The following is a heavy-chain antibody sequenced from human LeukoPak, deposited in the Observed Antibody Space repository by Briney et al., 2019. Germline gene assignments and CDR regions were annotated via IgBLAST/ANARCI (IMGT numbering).Heavy chain of an antibody. V-gene: IGHV1-3*01. CDR3: ARDYYDSSGYQMGVDP. D-gene: IGHD3-22*01. J-gene: IGHJ5*02. CDR2: INAGNGNT. CDR1: GYTFTSYA. Sequence: GASVKVSCKASGYTFTSYAMHWVRQAPGQRLEWMGWINAGNGNTKYSQKFQGRVTITRDTSASTAYMELSSLRSEDTAVYYCARDYYDSSGYQMGVDPWGQGTLVTVSS.